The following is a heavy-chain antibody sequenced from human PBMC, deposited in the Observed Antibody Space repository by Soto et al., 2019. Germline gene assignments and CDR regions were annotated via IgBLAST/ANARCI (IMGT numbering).Heavy chain of an antibody. CDR1: GYTFTSYS. CDR2: INTGNGNT. J-gene: IGHJ4*02. CDR3: ARDRVGNDY. V-gene: IGHV1-3*04. Sequence: ASVKVSCKASGYTFTSYSMHWVRQAPGQSLEWLGWINTGNGNTKYPQKFQGRVTVTRDTSASTVYMELSSLNSEDTAVYYCARDRVGNDYWGQGTQVTVSS.